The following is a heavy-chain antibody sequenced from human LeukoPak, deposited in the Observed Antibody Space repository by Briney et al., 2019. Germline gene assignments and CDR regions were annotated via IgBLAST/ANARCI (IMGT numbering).Heavy chain of an antibody. D-gene: IGHD6-13*01. CDR3: ARFSSWNAFDI. CDR1: GFTFSSYW. Sequence: GGSLRLSCAASGFTFSSYWMHWVRQAPGKGLVWVSRINTDGSSTSYADSVKGRFTISRDNAKNTLYLQMNSLRAEDTAAYYCARFSSWNAFDIWGQGTMVTVSS. CDR2: INTDGSST. J-gene: IGHJ3*02. V-gene: IGHV3-74*01.